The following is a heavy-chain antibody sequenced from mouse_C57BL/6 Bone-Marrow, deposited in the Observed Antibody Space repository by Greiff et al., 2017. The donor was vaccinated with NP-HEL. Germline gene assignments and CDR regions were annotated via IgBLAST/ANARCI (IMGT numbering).Heavy chain of an antibody. J-gene: IGHJ2*01. CDR2: IDPANGNT. V-gene: IGHV14-3*01. CDR3: DIWLLRNYFDY. Sequence: VQLQQSGAELVRPGASVTLSCKASGYTFTDYEMHWVKQRPEQGLEWIGRIDPANGNTKYAPKFQGKATITADTSSNTAYLQLSSLTSENTAIYYGDIWLLRNYFDYWGQGTTLTVSS. D-gene: IGHD2-3*01. CDR1: GYTFTDYE.